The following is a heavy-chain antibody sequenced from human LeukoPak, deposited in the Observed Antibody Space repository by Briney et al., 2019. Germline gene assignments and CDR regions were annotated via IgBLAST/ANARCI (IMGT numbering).Heavy chain of an antibody. CDR2: ISSSSSTI. D-gene: IGHD6-19*01. V-gene: IGHV3-48*01. CDR1: GFTFSSYS. J-gene: IGHJ4*02. Sequence: GRSLRLSCAASGFTFSSYSMNWVRQAPGKGLEWVSYISSSSSTIYYADSVKGRFTISRDNAKNSLYLQMKSLRTEDTAVYYCARDTPVAGHFDYWGQGTVVTVSS. CDR3: ARDTPVAGHFDY.